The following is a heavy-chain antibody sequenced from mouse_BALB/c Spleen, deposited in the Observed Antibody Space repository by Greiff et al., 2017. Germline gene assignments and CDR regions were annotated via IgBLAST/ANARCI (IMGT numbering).Heavy chain of an antibody. J-gene: IGHJ4*01. CDR2: ISTYNGNT. Sequence: QVQLQQSGPEVVRPGVSVKISCKGSGYTFTDYAMHWVKQSHAKSLEWIGVISTYNGNTNYNQKFKGKATMTVDKSSSTAYLQLSSLTSEDTAVYYCARGGVWYAMDYWGQGTSVTVSS. V-gene: IGHV1-67*01. D-gene: IGHD2-10*02. CDR1: GYTFTDYA. CDR3: ARGGVWYAMDY.